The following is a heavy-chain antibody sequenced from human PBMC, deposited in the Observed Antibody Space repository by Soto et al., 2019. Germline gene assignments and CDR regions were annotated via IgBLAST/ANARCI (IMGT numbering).Heavy chain of an antibody. D-gene: IGHD5-12*01. CDR2: IYTSGST. CDR1: GGSISSYY. CDR3: ARDGGSNIVATAPFGMDV. Sequence: SETLSLTCTVSGGSISSYYWSWIRQPAGKGLEWIGRIYTSGSTNYNPSLKSRVTMSVDTSKNQFSLKLSSVTAADTAVYYCARDGGSNIVATAPFGMDVWDQGTTVTVSS. V-gene: IGHV4-4*07. J-gene: IGHJ6*02.